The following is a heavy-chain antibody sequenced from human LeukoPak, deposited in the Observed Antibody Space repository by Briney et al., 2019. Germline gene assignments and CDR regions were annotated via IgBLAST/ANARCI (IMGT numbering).Heavy chain of an antibody. Sequence: PGGSLRLSCAASGFTFSKYWMSWVRQAPGKGLEWVANIKQDGSEKHYVDSVKGRFTISRDNAKNSLYLQMSSLRAEDTAVYYCARDTRGVFDYWGQGTLVTVSS. J-gene: IGHJ4*02. V-gene: IGHV3-7*05. CDR1: GFTFSKYW. CDR2: IKQDGSEK. D-gene: IGHD3-10*01. CDR3: ARDTRGVFDY.